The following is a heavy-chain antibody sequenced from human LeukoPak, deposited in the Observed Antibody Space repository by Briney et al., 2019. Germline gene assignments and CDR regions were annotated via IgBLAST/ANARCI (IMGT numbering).Heavy chain of an antibody. V-gene: IGHV4-59*01. CDR2: VSHSGSA. J-gene: IGHJ6*02. D-gene: IGHD2-15*01. Sequence: SETLSLTCTVSGGSISSYYWSWLRQPPGKGLEWIGYVSHSGSAEYNPSLESRVTISMDSSRNQFSLKLSSVTAADAARYYCARNPVAVAENFYFGMDFWGQGTTVAVSS. CDR3: ARNPVAVAENFYFGMDF. CDR1: GGSISSYY.